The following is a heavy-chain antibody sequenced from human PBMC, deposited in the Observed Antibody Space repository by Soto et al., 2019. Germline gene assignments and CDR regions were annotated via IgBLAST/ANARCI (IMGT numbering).Heavy chain of an antibody. CDR3: ARTSLGEENYFDY. V-gene: IGHV4-30-2*01. Sequence: QLQLQESGSGLVKPSQTLSLTCAVSGGSISSGGYSWSWIRQPPGKGLEWIGYSYHSGSTYYNPSLKSRVTISVDRSKNQFSLKLSSVTAADTAVYYCARTSLGEENYFDYWGQGTLVTVSS. J-gene: IGHJ4*02. CDR2: SYHSGST. CDR1: GGSISSGGYS. D-gene: IGHD3-16*01.